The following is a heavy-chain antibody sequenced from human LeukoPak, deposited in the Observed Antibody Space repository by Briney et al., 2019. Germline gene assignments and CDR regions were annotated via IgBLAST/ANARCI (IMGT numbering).Heavy chain of an antibody. CDR3: AKVTYGSGTYGAFDY. CDR1: GFTFSSYG. V-gene: IGHV3-23*01. J-gene: IGHJ4*02. Sequence: PGGSLRLSCAGSGFTFSSYGMSWVRQAPGKGLEWVSAIRGTGTSTYYADSVKGRLTISRDNSKNTLYLQMNSLRAEDTAVYYCAKVTYGSGTYGAFDYWGQGTLVTVSS. D-gene: IGHD3-10*01. CDR2: IRGTGTST.